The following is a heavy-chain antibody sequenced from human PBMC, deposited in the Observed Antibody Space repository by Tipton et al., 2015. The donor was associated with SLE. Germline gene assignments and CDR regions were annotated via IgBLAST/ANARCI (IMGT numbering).Heavy chain of an antibody. CDR1: GGSFSGYY. Sequence: TLSLTCAVYGGSFSGYYWSWIRQPPGKGLEWIGDINHSGSANYNPSLKSRVTISVDTSRNQFSLKLSSVTAADTAVYYCARDYYGSGKRGMDVWGQGTTVTVSS. CDR2: INHSGSA. V-gene: IGHV4-34*01. D-gene: IGHD3-10*01. J-gene: IGHJ6*02. CDR3: ARDYYGSGKRGMDV.